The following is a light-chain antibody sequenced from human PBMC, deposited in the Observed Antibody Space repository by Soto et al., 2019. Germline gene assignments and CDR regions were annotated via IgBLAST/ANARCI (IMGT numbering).Light chain of an antibody. CDR3: QHRRNWWT. CDR2: GAS. CDR1: QSVSSSS. J-gene: IGKJ1*01. V-gene: IGKV3D-20*02. Sequence: IVLTQSPGTLSLSPWERATLSCRASQSVSSSSLAWYQQKRGQAPRLLIHGASNRATGIPDRFSGSGSGTDFTLTISSLQPEDFAVYYCQHRRNWWTFGQGTKVDIK.